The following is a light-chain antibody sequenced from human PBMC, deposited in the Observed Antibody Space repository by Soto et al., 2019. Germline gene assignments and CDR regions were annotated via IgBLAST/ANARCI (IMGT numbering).Light chain of an antibody. CDR1: QSVSSY. V-gene: IGKV3-11*01. J-gene: IGKJ2*01. CDR3: QQRVYA. CDR2: DAS. Sequence: EIVLTQSPATLSLSPGGRATLSCRASQSVSSYLAWYQQKPGQAPRLLIYDASSRATGIPARFSGSGSGTDCALTISSLEPEDFAVYYCQQRVYALGQGTKLEIK.